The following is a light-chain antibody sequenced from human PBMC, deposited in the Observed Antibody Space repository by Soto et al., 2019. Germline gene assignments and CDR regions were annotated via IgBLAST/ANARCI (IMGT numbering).Light chain of an antibody. CDR3: QQYGRSPRT. Sequence: EIVLTQSPGPLSLSPGERATLSCRASQSVSSTYLAWYQQKPGQAPRLLIYRTSTRATGIPDRFSGSGSGTDFALTISRLDPEDFAVYYCQQYGRSPRTFGQGTKVDIK. CDR1: QSVSSTY. V-gene: IGKV3-20*01. CDR2: RTS. J-gene: IGKJ1*01.